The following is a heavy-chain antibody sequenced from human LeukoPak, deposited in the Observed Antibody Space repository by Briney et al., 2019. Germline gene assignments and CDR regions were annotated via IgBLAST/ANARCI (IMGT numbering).Heavy chain of an antibody. V-gene: IGHV3-21*01. CDR3: ARFLYGGYDRYYFDY. J-gene: IGHJ4*03. D-gene: IGHD5-12*01. CDR1: GFTFSSYS. CDR2: ISSSSSYI. Sequence: GGSLRLSCAASGFTFSSYSMNWVRQAPGKGLEWVSSISSSSSYIYYADSVKGRFTISRDNAKNSLYLQMNSLRAEDTAVYYCARFLYGGYDRYYFDYWGQGTMVTVST.